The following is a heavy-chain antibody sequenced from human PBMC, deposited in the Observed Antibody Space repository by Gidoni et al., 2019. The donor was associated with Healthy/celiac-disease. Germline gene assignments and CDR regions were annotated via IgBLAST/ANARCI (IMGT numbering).Heavy chain of an antibody. CDR2: IIWNSVSI. J-gene: IGHJ4*02. CDR3: AKGYYDFWSGIDY. Sequence: EVQLVESGGGLVQPGRSLRLSCAASGFTFDDYAMHWVRQAPGKGLEWVSGIIWNSVSIGYADSVKGRFTISRDNAKNSLYLQMNSLRAEDTALYYCAKGYYDFWSGIDYWGQGTLVTVSS. D-gene: IGHD3-3*01. CDR1: GFTFDDYA. V-gene: IGHV3-9*01.